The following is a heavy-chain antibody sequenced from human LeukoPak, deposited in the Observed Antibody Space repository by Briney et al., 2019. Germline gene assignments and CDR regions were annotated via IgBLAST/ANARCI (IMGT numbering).Heavy chain of an antibody. V-gene: IGHV4-39*07. CDR1: GGSISSSSYY. CDR3: ARDFDRAGGDYFDY. J-gene: IGHJ4*02. CDR2: TYYGGDT. D-gene: IGHD2-15*01. Sequence: SETLSLTCTVSGGSISSSSYYWGWIRQPPGKGLEWIGNTYYGGDTYYNPSLKSRVTMSVDTSENQFSLKLTSVTAADTAVYYCARDFDRAGGDYFDYWGQGALVTVSS.